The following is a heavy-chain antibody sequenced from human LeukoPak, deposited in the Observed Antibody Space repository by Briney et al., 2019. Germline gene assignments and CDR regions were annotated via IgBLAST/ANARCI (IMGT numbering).Heavy chain of an antibody. V-gene: IGHV3-48*02. Sequence: GGSLRLSWVGSGYDFKRYSMNWVRQAPGKGLEWISYITSSSSSIFYAASVRGRFTISRDNAMNSMYLQMNSLRDEDTAVYYCTRGGSFFEKWGQGSLVTVTS. CDR3: TRGGSFFEK. D-gene: IGHD3-10*01. CDR1: GYDFKRYS. J-gene: IGHJ4*02. CDR2: ITSSSSSI.